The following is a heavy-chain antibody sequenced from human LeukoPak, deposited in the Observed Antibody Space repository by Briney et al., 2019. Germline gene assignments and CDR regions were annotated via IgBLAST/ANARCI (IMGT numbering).Heavy chain of an antibody. D-gene: IGHD3-9*01. CDR2: IYYSGST. CDR1: GGSVSSGSYY. V-gene: IGHV4-61*01. Sequence: SETLSLTCTISGGSVSSGSYYWSWIRQPPGKGLEWIGYIYYSGSTNYNPSLKSRVTISVDTSKNQFSLKLSSVTAADTAVYYCAREMRYFDWLATYDYWGQGTLVTVSS. J-gene: IGHJ4*02. CDR3: AREMRYFDWLATYDY.